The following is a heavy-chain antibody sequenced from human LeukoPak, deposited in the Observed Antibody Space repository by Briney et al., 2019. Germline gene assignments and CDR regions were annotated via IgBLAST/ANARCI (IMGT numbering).Heavy chain of an antibody. CDR2: IDHSGRT. CDR3: ARGTGYLAYYFYAMDV. J-gene: IGHJ6*04. D-gene: IGHD3/OR15-3a*01. CDR1: GYYISSGYF. V-gene: IGHV4-38-2*01. Sequence: PSETLSLTCAASGYYISSGYFWGWIRQPPGKGLEWIGSIDHSGRTYYNPSLKSRVTISADTTKNQFSLRLSSVTAADTAVYHCARGTGYLAYYFYAMDVWGKGTTVTVSS.